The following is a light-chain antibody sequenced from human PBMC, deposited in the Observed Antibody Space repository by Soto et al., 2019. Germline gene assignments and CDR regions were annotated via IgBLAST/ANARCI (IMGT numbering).Light chain of an antibody. CDR3: QTWATGIQGL. J-gene: IGLJ1*01. Sequence: QPVLTQSPSASASLGASVKLTCTLSSGHNTYAIAWHQQQPDKGPRYLMKVNSDGSHIKGDGIPDRFSGSSSGAERYLTISSLQSEDEADYYCQTWATGIQGLFGTGNKLTVL. CDR2: VNSDGSH. CDR1: SGHNTYA. V-gene: IGLV4-69*01.